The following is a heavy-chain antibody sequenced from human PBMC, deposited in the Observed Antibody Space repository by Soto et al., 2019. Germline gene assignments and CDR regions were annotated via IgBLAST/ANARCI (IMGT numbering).Heavy chain of an antibody. J-gene: IGHJ3*02. Sequence: GGSLRLSCAASGFTFSSYWMSWVRQAPGKGLEWVANIKQDGSEKYYVDSVKDRFTISRDNAKNSLYLQMNSLRAEDTAVYYCAREKGGYSGYDDAFDIWGQGTMVTVSS. CDR1: GFTFSSYW. D-gene: IGHD5-12*01. CDR3: AREKGGYSGYDDAFDI. V-gene: IGHV3-7*03. CDR2: IKQDGSEK.